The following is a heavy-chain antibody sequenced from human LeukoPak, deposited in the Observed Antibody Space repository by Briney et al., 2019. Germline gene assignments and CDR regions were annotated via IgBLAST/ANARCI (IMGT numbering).Heavy chain of an antibody. Sequence: ASVKVSCKASGGIFSSYVISWVRQAPGQGLEWMGGIIPMFGTANYAQKFQDRVTITADKSTSTDYMELSRLRSEDTAVYYCARGMEVLWFGELRPVSDYWGQGTLVTVSS. J-gene: IGHJ4*02. CDR1: GGIFSSYV. CDR3: ARGMEVLWFGELRPVSDY. CDR2: IIPMFGTA. V-gene: IGHV1-69*06. D-gene: IGHD3-10*01.